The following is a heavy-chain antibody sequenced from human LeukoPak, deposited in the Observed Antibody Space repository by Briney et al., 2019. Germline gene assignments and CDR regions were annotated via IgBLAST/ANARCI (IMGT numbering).Heavy chain of an antibody. CDR3: ARRQYYYDSSGYYNDY. V-gene: IGHV5-51*01. CDR1: GYSLTSYW. Sequence: GESLKISCKGSGYSLTSYWIGWVRQMPGKGLEWMGIIYPGDSDTRYSPSFQGQVTISADKSISTAYLQWSSLKASDTAMYYCARRQYYYDSSGYYNDYWGQGTLVTVS. J-gene: IGHJ4*02. D-gene: IGHD3-22*01. CDR2: IYPGDSDT.